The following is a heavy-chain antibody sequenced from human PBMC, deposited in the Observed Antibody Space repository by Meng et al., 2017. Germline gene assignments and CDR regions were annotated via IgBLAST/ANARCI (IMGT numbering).Heavy chain of an antibody. CDR1: GYTFTSYA. D-gene: IGHD3-22*01. V-gene: IGHV1-3*01. J-gene: IGHJ6*02. CDR2: INAGNGNT. Sequence: ASVKVSCKASGYTFTSYAMHWVRQAPGQRLEWMGWINAGNGNTKYSQKFQGRVTITRDTSACTAYMELSSLRSEDTAVYYCARAGFYDSSGYYRYNYYYGMDVWGQGTTVTVSS. CDR3: ARAGFYDSSGYYRYNYYYGMDV.